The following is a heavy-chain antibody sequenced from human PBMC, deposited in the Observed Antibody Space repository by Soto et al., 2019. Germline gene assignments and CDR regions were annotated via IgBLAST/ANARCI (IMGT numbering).Heavy chain of an antibody. J-gene: IGHJ6*02. CDR1: GGSISGYY. V-gene: IGHV4-59*12. CDR2: IYYSGST. Sequence: SETLSLTCTVSGGSISGYYWNWIRQPPGKGLEWIGYIYYSGSTNYNPSLKSRVTISVDTSKNQFSLKLSSVTAADTAVYYCARGYYDILTGYYNASSYGMDVWGQGTTVTVSS. CDR3: ARGYYDILTGYYNASSYGMDV. D-gene: IGHD3-9*01.